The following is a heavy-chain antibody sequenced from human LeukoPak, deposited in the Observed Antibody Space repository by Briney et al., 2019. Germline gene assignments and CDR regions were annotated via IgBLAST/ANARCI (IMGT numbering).Heavy chain of an antibody. D-gene: IGHD5-18*01. CDR1: GFTFSSYW. CDR3: ARGGCSYANWFDP. CDR2: INSDGSST. V-gene: IGHV3-74*01. J-gene: IGHJ5*02. Sequence: GGSLRLSCAASGFTFSSYWMHWVRQAPGKGLVWVSRINSDGSSTNYADSVKGRFTISRDNAKNTLYLQMNSLRAEDTAVYYRARGGCSYANWFDPWGQGTLVTVSS.